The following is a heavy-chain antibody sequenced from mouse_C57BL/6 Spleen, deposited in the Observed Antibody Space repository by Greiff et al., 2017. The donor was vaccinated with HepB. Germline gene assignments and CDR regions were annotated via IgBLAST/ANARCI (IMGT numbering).Heavy chain of an antibody. CDR2: INPNNGGT. J-gene: IGHJ4*01. CDR3: ARDTTVVANAMDY. CDR1: GYTFTDYY. V-gene: IGHV1-26*01. D-gene: IGHD1-1*01. Sequence: VQLQQSGPELVKPGASVKISCKASGYTFTDYYMNWVKQSHGKSLEWIGDINPNNGGTSYNQKFKGKATLTVDKSSSTAYMELRSLTSEDSAVYYCARDTTVVANAMDYWGQGTSVTVSS.